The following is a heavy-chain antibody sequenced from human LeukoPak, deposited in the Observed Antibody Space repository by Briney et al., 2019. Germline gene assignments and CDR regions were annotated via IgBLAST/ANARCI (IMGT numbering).Heavy chain of an antibody. V-gene: IGHV4-34*01. J-gene: IGHJ4*02. Sequence: SETLSLTCAVYGGSFSGYYWSWTRQPPGKGLEWIGEINHSGSTNYNPSLKSRVTISVDTSKNQFSLKLSSVTAADTAVYYCARLGGTFGPRLSFDYWGQGTLVTVSS. CDR1: GGSFSGYY. D-gene: IGHD1-7*01. CDR2: INHSGST. CDR3: ARLGGTFGPRLSFDY.